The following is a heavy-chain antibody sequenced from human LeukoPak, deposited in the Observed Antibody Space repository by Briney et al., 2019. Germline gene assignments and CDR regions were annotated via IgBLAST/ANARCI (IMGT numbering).Heavy chain of an antibody. Sequence: SETLSLTCTVSGGSISSSSYYWGWIRQPPGKGLEWIGSIYYSGSTYYNPSPKSRVTISVDTSKNQFSLKLSSVTAADTAVYYCATSPEGTVITTLFDYWGQGTLVTVSS. CDR1: GGSISSSSYY. CDR2: IYYSGST. J-gene: IGHJ4*02. CDR3: ATSPEGTVITTLFDY. D-gene: IGHD3-22*01. V-gene: IGHV4-39*01.